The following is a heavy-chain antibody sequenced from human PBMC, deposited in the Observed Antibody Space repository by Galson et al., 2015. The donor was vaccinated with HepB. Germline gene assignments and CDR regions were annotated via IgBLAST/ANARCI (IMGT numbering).Heavy chain of an antibody. D-gene: IGHD5-12*01. Sequence: ETLSLTCTVSGGSISSYYWSWLRQPRGKGLEGIGYIYYTGSTNYNPTLKSRVTISVDTSKKQISLKLSSVSAADTAVYYCARGGGGYAADCWGQGTLVTVS. J-gene: IGHJ4*02. CDR2: IYYTGST. CDR1: GGSISSYY. CDR3: ARGGGGYAADC. V-gene: IGHV4-59*01.